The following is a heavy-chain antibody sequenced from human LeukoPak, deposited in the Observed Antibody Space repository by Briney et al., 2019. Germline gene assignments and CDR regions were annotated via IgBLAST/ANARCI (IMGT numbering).Heavy chain of an antibody. Sequence: PGGSLRLSCAASGFTFSSYAMSWVRQAPGKGLEWVSAISGSGGSTYYADSVKGRFTISRDNSKNTLYLQMNSLRAEDTAVYYCAKDHADGSGSPKRPNWFDPWGQGTLVTVSS. CDR3: AKDHADGSGSPKRPNWFDP. J-gene: IGHJ5*02. V-gene: IGHV3-23*01. CDR1: GFTFSSYA. CDR2: ISGSGGST. D-gene: IGHD3-10*01.